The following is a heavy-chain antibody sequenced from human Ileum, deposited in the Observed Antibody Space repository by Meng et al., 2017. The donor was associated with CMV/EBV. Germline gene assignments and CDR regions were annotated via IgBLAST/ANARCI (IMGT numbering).Heavy chain of an antibody. CDR2: IYYSGTS. J-gene: IGHJ4*02. V-gene: IGHV4-61*01. D-gene: IGHD4-23*01. CDR3: ARDRGDYGGNSGIFDF. Sequence: SETLSLTCTVSGGSVSSYKSYWAWIRQPPGEGLEYIGCIYYSGTSSYNPSLQSRVTISADTSMNQFSLKLSSVTAADTAVYYCARDRGDYGGNSGIFDFWGQVTLGTVS. CDR1: GGSVSSYKSY.